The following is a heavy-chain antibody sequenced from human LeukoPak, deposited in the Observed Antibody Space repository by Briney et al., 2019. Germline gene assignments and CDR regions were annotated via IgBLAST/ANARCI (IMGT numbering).Heavy chain of an antibody. CDR1: GYTFTDYY. CDR2: INPYTGGT. D-gene: IGHD6-19*01. CDR3: ARDAVAKFDP. J-gene: IGHJ5*02. V-gene: IGHV1-2*02. Sequence: ASVRVSCKASGYTFTDYYMHWVRQAPGQGLEWMGWINPYTGGTNYAQKFQGRVTMTRDTSISTAYMELGRLRSDDTAVYYCARDAVAKFDPWGQGTLVTVSS.